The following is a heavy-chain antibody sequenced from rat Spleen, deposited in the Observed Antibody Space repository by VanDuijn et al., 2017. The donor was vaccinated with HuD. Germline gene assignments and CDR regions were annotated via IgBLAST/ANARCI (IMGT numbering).Heavy chain of an antibody. CDR2: ISPGGVST. V-gene: IGHV5-19*01. CDR1: GFTFSNYG. D-gene: IGHD1-2*01. CDR3: TRRSSYIYVFDY. Sequence: EVQLVESGGGLVQPGRSLKLSCVASGFTFSNYGMHWIRQAPTKGLEWVTSISPGGVSTFYRDSVKGRFTISRDNAKSTLYLQMNSLRSEDTATYYCTRRSSYIYVFDYWGQGVMVTVSS. J-gene: IGHJ2*01.